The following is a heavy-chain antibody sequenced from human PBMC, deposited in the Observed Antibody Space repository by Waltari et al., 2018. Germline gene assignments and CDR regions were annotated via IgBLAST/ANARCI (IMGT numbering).Heavy chain of an antibody. V-gene: IGHV4-34*01. Sequence: QVQLQQWGAGLLKPSETLSLTCAVYGGSFSGYYWSWIRQPPGKGLEWIGEINHSGSTNYNPSLKSRVTISVDTSKNQFSLKINSVTAADTAVYYCARGGHRTFDYWGQGTLITVSS. J-gene: IGHJ4*02. CDR1: GGSFSGYY. CDR2: INHSGST. CDR3: ARGGHRTFDY.